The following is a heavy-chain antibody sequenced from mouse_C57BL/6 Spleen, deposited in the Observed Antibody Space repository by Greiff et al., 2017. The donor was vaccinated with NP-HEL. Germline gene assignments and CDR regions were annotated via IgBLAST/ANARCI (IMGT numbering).Heavy chain of an antibody. Sequence: QVQLQQPGAELVRPGASVKLSCKASGYTFTSYWMHWVKQRPGQGLEWIGVIDPSDSYTNYNQKFKGKATLTVDTSSSTAYMQLSSLTSEDSAVYYCAPTTVVATDWYFDVWGTGTTVTVSS. D-gene: IGHD1-1*01. J-gene: IGHJ1*03. V-gene: IGHV1-59*01. CDR1: GYTFTSYW. CDR2: IDPSDSYT. CDR3: APTTVVATDWYFDV.